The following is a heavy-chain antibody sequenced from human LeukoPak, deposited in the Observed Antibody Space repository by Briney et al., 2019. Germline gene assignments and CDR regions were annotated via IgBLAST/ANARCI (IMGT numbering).Heavy chain of an antibody. Sequence: ASVKVSCKASGYTFTSYAMHWVRQAPGQRLEWMGWINVGNGDTKYSQKFQGRVTITRDTSASTAYMELSSLRSEDTAVYYCARGRMTSAYDWGKWFDPWGQGTLVTVSS. V-gene: IGHV1-3*01. CDR2: INVGNGDT. D-gene: IGHD3-16*01. CDR1: GYTFTSYA. CDR3: ARGRMTSAYDWGKWFDP. J-gene: IGHJ5*02.